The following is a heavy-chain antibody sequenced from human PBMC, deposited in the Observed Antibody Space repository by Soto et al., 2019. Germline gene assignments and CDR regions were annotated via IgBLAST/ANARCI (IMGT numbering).Heavy chain of an antibody. Sequence: QVQLVQSGAEVTKPGSSVKVSCKASGGTFSSYTISWVRQAPGQGLEWMGRIIPILGIANYAQKFQGRVTMTADKSTSTAYMELSSLRSEDTAVYYCARGGYSYAPFDYWGQGTLVTVSS. D-gene: IGHD5-18*01. CDR3: ARGGYSYAPFDY. V-gene: IGHV1-69*02. CDR2: IIPILGIA. CDR1: GGTFSSYT. J-gene: IGHJ4*02.